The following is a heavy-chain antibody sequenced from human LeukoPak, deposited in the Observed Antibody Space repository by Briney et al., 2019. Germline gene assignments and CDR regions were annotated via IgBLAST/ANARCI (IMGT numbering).Heavy chain of an antibody. V-gene: IGHV3-48*01. CDR1: GFTFSTYS. D-gene: IGHD4-17*01. CDR3: ARFGTVTTELDY. Sequence: GGSLRLSCAASGFTFSTYSMSWVRQAPGKGLEWVSYISSSSTIYYADSVKGRFTISRDNAKNSLYLQMNSLRAEDTAVYYCARFGTVTTELDYWGQGTLVTVSS. J-gene: IGHJ4*02. CDR2: ISSSSTI.